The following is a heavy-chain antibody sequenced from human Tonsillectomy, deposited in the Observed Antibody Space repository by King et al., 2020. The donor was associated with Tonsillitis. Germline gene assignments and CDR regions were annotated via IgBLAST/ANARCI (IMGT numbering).Heavy chain of an antibody. CDR3: AGDGSGEEPLTTVPPLEY. D-gene: IGHD1-26*01. CDR1: GGTFSTYG. Sequence: HVQLVQSGAEVKKPGSSVKVSCKASGGTFSTYGISWVRQAPGQGLEWMGGIIPMYGTPNYAQKSQGRVTIIADESMSTAYMELSSLRPEDTAVYYCAGDGSGEEPLTTVPPLEYWGQGTLVTVSS. CDR2: IIPMYGTP. V-gene: IGHV1-69*01. J-gene: IGHJ4*02.